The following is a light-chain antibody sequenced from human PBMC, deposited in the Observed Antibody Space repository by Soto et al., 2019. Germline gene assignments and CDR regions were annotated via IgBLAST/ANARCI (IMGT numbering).Light chain of an antibody. Sequence: GERGSITGRTSQSISTWLAWYQQKPGEAPKLLIYDASALPRGVPSRFSGSGSGTKFTLTIASLQPDDFATYYCQQYETLSGTFGPGTKVDIK. CDR3: QQYETLSGT. CDR2: DAS. J-gene: IGKJ1*01. CDR1: QSISTW. V-gene: IGKV1-5*01.